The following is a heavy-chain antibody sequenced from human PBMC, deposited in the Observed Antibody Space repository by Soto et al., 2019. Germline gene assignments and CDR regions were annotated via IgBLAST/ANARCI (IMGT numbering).Heavy chain of an antibody. D-gene: IGHD2-21*01. CDR2: IFYSGYT. J-gene: IGHJ6*01. Sequence: QVQLQESGPGLVKASQTLSLTCTVSGDSISSDGYYWRWIRQLPGKGLEWIGYIFYSGYTDYNPSLRSPLTISRDTSKNQMSLRLSSVPAADTAVYYCTREYGDLGMDVWGQGTTVTVSS. CDR3: TREYGDLGMDV. CDR1: GDSISSDGYY. V-gene: IGHV4-31*01.